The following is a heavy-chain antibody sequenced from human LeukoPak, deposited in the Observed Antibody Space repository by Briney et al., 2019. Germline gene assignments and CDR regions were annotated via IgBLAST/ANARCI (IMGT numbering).Heavy chain of an antibody. CDR3: AGDAGGAYTAMAHFDY. CDR2: FDPEDGET. V-gene: IGHV1-24*01. J-gene: IGHJ4*02. Sequence: ASVKVSCKVSGYTLTELSMHWVRQAPGKGLEWMGGFDPEDGETIYAQKFQGRVTMTEDTSTDTAYMELSSLRSEDTAVYYCAGDAGGAYTAMAHFDYWGQGTLVTVSS. D-gene: IGHD5-18*01. CDR1: GYTLTELS.